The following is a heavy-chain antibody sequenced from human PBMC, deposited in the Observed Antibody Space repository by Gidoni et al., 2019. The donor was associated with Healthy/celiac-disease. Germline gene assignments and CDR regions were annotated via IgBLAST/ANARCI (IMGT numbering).Heavy chain of an antibody. CDR1: GRSISSYY. Sequence: QVQLQESGPGLVKPSETLSLTCTVSGRSISSYYWSWIRQPPGKGLEWIGYIYYSGSTNYNPSLKSRVTISVDTSKNQFSLKLSSVTAADTAVYYCARHYGGNWSRWFDPWGQGTLVTVSS. CDR3: ARHYGGNWSRWFDP. J-gene: IGHJ5*02. V-gene: IGHV4-59*01. CDR2: IYYSGST. D-gene: IGHD4-17*01.